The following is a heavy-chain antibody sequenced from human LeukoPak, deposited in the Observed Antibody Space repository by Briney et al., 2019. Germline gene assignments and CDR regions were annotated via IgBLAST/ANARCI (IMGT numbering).Heavy chain of an antibody. Sequence: GGSLRLSCAASGSTFSSYSMNGVRQAPGKGLEWVSSISSSSSYIYYADSVKGRFTISRDNAKNSLYPQMNSLRAEDTAVYYCASIDSSGYYPDYWGQGTLVTVSS. D-gene: IGHD3-22*01. J-gene: IGHJ4*02. V-gene: IGHV3-21*01. CDR3: ASIDSSGYYPDY. CDR1: GSTFSSYS. CDR2: ISSSSSYI.